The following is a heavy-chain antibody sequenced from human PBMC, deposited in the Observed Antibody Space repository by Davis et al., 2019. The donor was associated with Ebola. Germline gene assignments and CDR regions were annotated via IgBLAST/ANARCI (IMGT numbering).Heavy chain of an antibody. CDR2: ISRNNNI. V-gene: IGHV3-48*02. Sequence: PGGSLRLSCAASEFTFSSYSMNWVRQAPGKGLEWISYISRNNNIYYADSVKGRFTISRDNAKNSVYLQMNSLRDEDTAVYYCARDYVWGTYRTPADWGQGTLVTVSS. CDR3: ARDYVWGTYRTPAD. J-gene: IGHJ4*02. D-gene: IGHD3-16*02. CDR1: EFTFSSYS.